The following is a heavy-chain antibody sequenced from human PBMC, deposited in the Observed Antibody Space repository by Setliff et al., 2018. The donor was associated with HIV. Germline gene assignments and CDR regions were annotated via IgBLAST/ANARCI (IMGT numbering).Heavy chain of an antibody. V-gene: IGHV3-15*01. CDR1: GFTFSDYW. CDR3: TTGGAD. Sequence: GGSLRLSCAASGFTFSDYWMTWVRQAPGKGLEWVGRIKSNIDGGTRDYAAPVKGRFTISRDDSKNTVYLQMNSLKSEDSALYYCTTGGADWGQGTRVTVSS. D-gene: IGHD3-16*01. CDR2: IKSNIDGGTR. J-gene: IGHJ4*02.